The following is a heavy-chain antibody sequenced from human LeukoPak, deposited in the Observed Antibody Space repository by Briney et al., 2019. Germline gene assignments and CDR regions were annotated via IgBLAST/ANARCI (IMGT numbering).Heavy chain of an antibody. CDR2: INSDGSST. D-gene: IGHD4-23*01. J-gene: IGHJ4*02. CDR3: ARGPIIRGVTPSDY. CDR1: GFTFSSYW. Sequence: GGSLRLSCAASGFTFSSYWMHWVRQAPGKGLVWGSGINSDGSSTNYADSVKGRFTISRDNARNTLYLQMNSLRVEDTAVYYCARGPIIRGVTPSDYWGQGTLVTVSS. V-gene: IGHV3-74*01.